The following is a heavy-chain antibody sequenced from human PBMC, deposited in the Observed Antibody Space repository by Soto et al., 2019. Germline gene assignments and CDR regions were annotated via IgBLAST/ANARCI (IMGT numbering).Heavy chain of an antibody. V-gene: IGHV1-2*02. CDR2: INPNSGVT. CDR1: GYTFSGYY. CDR3: ARSLTEGYCTITGCYTRPLYGMDV. J-gene: IGHJ6*02. D-gene: IGHD2-2*02. Sequence: QEQLVRSGAEVKKPGASVKVSCKASGYTFSGYYIHWLRQAPGQGLEWMGWINPNSGVTNYAQKFHGRVTVTRDTPTSTDYMELSRLTSDDTAVYYCARSLTEGYCTITGCYTRPLYGMDVWGQGTTVTVSS.